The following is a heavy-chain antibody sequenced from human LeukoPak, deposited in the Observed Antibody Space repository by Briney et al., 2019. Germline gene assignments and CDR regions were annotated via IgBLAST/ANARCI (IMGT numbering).Heavy chain of an antibody. CDR3: ARYGLVVPAAKAFDI. D-gene: IGHD2-2*01. J-gene: IGHJ3*02. CDR1: GGSISSSSYY. CDR2: IYYSGST. V-gene: IGHV4-39*01. Sequence: SETLSLTCTVSGGSISSSSYYWGCIRQPPGRGLECIGSIYYSGSTYYNPSLKSRVTISVDTSKNQFSLKLSSVTAADTAVYYCARYGLVVPAAKAFDIWGQGTMVTVSS.